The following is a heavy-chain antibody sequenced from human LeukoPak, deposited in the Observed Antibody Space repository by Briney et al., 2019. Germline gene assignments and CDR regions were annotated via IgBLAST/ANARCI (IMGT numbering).Heavy chain of an antibody. J-gene: IGHJ4*02. CDR1: GGSISSYY. Sequence: SETLSLTCTVSGGSISSYYGSWIRQPAGKGLEWIGRIYTSGSTNYNPSLKSRVTMSVDTSKNQFSLKLSSVTAADTAVYYCARSPLVVTSPFDYWGQGTLVTVSS. CDR2: IYTSGST. D-gene: IGHD4-23*01. CDR3: ARSPLVVTSPFDY. V-gene: IGHV4-4*07.